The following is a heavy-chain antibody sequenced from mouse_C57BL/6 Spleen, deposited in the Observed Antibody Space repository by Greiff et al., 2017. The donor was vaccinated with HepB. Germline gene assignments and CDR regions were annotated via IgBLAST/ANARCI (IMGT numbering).Heavy chain of an antibody. V-gene: IGHV1-69*01. Sequence: QVHVKQPGAELVMPGASVKLSCKASGYTFTSYWMHWVKQRPGQGLEWIGEIDPSDSYTNYNQKFKGKSTLTVDKSSSTAYMQLSSLTSEDSAVYYCALYSNAMDYWGQGTSVTVSS. D-gene: IGHD2-5*01. CDR2: IDPSDSYT. CDR1: GYTFTSYW. CDR3: ALYSNAMDY. J-gene: IGHJ4*01.